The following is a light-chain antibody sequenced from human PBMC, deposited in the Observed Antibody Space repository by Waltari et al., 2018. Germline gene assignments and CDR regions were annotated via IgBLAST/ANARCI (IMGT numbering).Light chain of an antibody. CDR1: QRISRF. CDR2: DAS. V-gene: IGKV3-20*01. J-gene: IGKJ1*01. CDR3: QKYGTLPAT. Sequence: DIFLTQSPGTLSLSPGEGATLSCRAIQRISRFLAWYQQKPGPAPRLLIYDASTRATGIPDRFSGSGSGTDFSLTISRLEPEDFAVYYCQKYGTLPATFGQGTKVEIK.